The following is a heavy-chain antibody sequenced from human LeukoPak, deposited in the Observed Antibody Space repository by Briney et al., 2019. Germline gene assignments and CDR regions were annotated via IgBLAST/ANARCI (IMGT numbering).Heavy chain of an antibody. J-gene: IGHJ4*02. D-gene: IGHD6-19*01. CDR2: INPNSGGT. Sequence: ASVKVSCKVSGYTLTELSMHWVRQAPGQGLEWMGWINPNSGGTNYVQKFQGRVTMTRDTSISTAYMELSRLTSDDTAIYYCARPRGSGWHYFDYWGQGTLVTVSS. CDR3: ARPRGSGWHYFDY. CDR1: GYTLTELS. V-gene: IGHV1-2*02.